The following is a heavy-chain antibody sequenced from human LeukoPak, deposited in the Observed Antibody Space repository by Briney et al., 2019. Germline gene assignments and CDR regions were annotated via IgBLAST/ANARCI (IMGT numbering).Heavy chain of an antibody. J-gene: IGHJ4*02. CDR3: ARGGDYGDLRYFDY. Sequence: SETLSLTCTVSGGSINNYYWSWIRQPPGKGLEWIEYIYYRGSTNYNPSLKSRVTFSVDTSKNQFSLKLNSVTAADTAVYYCARGGDYGDLRYFDYWGQGTLVTVSS. V-gene: IGHV4-59*01. CDR1: GGSINNYY. D-gene: IGHD4-17*01. CDR2: IYYRGST.